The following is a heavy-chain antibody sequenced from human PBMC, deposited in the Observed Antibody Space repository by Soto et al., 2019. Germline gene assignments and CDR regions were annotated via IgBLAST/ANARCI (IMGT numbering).Heavy chain of an antibody. D-gene: IGHD1-1*01. CDR2: ISSSGGTI. V-gene: IGHV3-48*03. Sequence: DVQLAESGGGLVQPGGALRLSCVASGFTFSSYEMNWVRQAPGKGLEWVSYISSSGGTIYYAVSMRGRITISRDNAQNSLYLQMNSLTADDTAVYYCARSQTTRGFDVWGQGTVVIVSS. CDR3: ARSQTTRGFDV. J-gene: IGHJ3*01. CDR1: GFTFSSYE.